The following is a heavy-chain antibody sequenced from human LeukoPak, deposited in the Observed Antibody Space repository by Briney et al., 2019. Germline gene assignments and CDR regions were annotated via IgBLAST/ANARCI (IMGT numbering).Heavy chain of an antibody. Sequence: AVTVSCKASRYTLTHHYIHWVRQAPGQGLEWMGWINSNSGNTHYAQDFQGRVTMTRDTSITTSYMKLSRLSSDDTTDDSAVYYCATGQWPLEYWGQGTLVTVSS. CDR3: ATGQWPLEY. V-gene: IGHV1-2*02. CDR1: RYTLTHHY. D-gene: IGHD6-19*01. CDR2: INSNSGNT. J-gene: IGHJ4*02.